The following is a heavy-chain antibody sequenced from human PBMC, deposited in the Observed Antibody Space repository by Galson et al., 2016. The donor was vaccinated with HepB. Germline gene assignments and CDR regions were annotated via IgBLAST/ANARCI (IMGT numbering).Heavy chain of an antibody. CDR1: GGSISTYNW. CDR2: IHHGGSV. J-gene: IGHJ6*02. Sequence: SETLSLTCAVSGGSISTYNWWSWVRQIPGKGLEWIGEIHHGGSVKYNPSLASRVTVSVDKSKNLFSLNLTSVTATDTAVYYCARSGYGDSVLPYYYYGMDVWGQGTTVTVSS. CDR3: ARSGYGDSVLPYYYYGMDV. V-gene: IGHV4/OR15-8*01. D-gene: IGHD4-17*01.